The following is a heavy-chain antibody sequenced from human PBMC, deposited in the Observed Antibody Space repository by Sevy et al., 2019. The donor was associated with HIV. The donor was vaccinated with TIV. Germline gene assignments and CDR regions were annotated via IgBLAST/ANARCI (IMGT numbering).Heavy chain of an antibody. Sequence: GGLRLSCAASGFTFSAYWMNWVRQAPGKGLEWVANIKSDGSDKHYVDSVEGRFTISRDNAKNSLYLQMNSLRVEDTAVYYCAQETVGRFDSWGQGTLVTVSS. CDR3: AQETVGRFDS. J-gene: IGHJ4*02. CDR1: GFTFSAYW. D-gene: IGHD3-16*01. CDR2: IKSDGSDK. V-gene: IGHV3-7*01.